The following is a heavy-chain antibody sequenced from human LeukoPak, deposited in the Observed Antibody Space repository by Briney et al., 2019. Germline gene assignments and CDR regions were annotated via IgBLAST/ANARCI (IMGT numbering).Heavy chain of an antibody. V-gene: IGHV3-11*06. CDR3: ARVRYCSSTSCEGPYYFDY. Sequence: GGSLRLSCAASGFTFSDYYMSWIRQAPGKGLEWVSYISSSSSYTNYADSVKGRLTISRDNAKNSLYLQMNSLRAEDTAVYYCARVRYCSSTSCEGPYYFDYWGQGTLVTVSS. D-gene: IGHD2-2*01. J-gene: IGHJ4*02. CDR2: ISSSSSYT. CDR1: GFTFSDYY.